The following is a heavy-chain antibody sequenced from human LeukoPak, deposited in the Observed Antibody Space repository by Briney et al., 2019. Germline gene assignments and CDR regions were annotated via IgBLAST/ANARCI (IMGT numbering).Heavy chain of an antibody. Sequence: GGSLRLSCAASGFTFSSYAMHWVRQAPGEGLEWVAVISYDGSNKYYADSVKGRFTISRDNSKNTLYLQMNSLRAEDTAVYYCARAAGYSSGWLVDYWGQGTLVTVSS. CDR2: ISYDGSNK. J-gene: IGHJ4*02. D-gene: IGHD6-19*01. CDR1: GFTFSSYA. V-gene: IGHV3-30*04. CDR3: ARAAGYSSGWLVDY.